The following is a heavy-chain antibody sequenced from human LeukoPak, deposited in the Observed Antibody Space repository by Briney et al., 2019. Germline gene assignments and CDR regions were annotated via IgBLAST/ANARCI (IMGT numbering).Heavy chain of an antibody. V-gene: IGHV3-33*01. D-gene: IGHD6-13*01. J-gene: IGHJ4*02. CDR3: ARGSSSSWSQVDY. Sequence: GGSLRLSCAASGFTFSSYGMHWGRQAPGKGLEGGAVIWYDGSNKYYADSVKGRFTISRDNSKNTLYLQMNSLRAEYTAVYYCARGSSSSWSQVDYWGQGTLVTVSS. CDR2: IWYDGSNK. CDR1: GFTFSSYG.